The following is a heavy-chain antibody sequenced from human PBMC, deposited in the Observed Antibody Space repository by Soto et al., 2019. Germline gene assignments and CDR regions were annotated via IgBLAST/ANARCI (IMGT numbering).Heavy chain of an antibody. CDR3: ARDYCSSTSCYNPDY. Sequence: GASVKVSCKASGYTFTSLAMYWVRQAPGQGLEWMGWISAYNDNTNYAQKLQGRVAMTADTSQSTAYMELRSLTSDDTAVYYCARDYCSSTSCYNPDYWGQGTLVTVSS. J-gene: IGHJ4*02. D-gene: IGHD2-2*02. V-gene: IGHV1-18*01. CDR2: ISAYNDNT. CDR1: GYTFTSLA.